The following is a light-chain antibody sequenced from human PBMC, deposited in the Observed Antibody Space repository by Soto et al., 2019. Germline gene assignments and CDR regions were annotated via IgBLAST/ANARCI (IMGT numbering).Light chain of an antibody. CDR2: ENI. CDR3: CSYAENRIVI. CDR1: SSDVGAYDL. J-gene: IGLJ2*01. Sequence: QSALTQPASVSGSPGQSITISCIGTSSDVGAYDLVSWYQQHPGTAPRLIIYENIRRPSTISSRFSGSKSGNTASLTISGLRAEDEANYHCCSYAENRIVIFGGGTKLTVL. V-gene: IGLV2-23*01.